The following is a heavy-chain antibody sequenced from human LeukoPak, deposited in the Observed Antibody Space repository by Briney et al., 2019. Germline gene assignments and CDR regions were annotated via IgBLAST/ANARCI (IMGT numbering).Heavy chain of an antibody. CDR2: FDSDAGEI. CDR1: GNTLTDLT. D-gene: IGHD4-17*01. J-gene: IGHJ6*02. V-gene: IGHV1-24*01. Sequence: ASVKVSCTVSGNTLTDLTIHWVRLAPGEGLEWMGGFDSDAGEITYAQNFQGRVTMTEDTSADTAYMELTSLRSEDTAVYYCATNGDGDYIPSYGLDVWGQGTTVTVSS. CDR3: ATNGDGDYIPSYGLDV.